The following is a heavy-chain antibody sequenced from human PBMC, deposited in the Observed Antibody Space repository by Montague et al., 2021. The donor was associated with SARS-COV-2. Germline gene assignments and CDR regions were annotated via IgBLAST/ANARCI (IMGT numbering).Heavy chain of an antibody. CDR1: GFIFSSYE. J-gene: IGHJ4*02. Sequence: SLRLSCAASGFIFSSYEMNWVRQAPGKGLEWVSYISNSGDTKYYADSVKGRFTISRDNAKNSLYLQMSSLRAEDTAVYYCARAGEDYYYDNSGFLYWGQGILVTVSS. CDR2: ISNSGDTK. CDR3: ARAGEDYYYDNSGFLY. D-gene: IGHD3-22*01. V-gene: IGHV3-48*03.